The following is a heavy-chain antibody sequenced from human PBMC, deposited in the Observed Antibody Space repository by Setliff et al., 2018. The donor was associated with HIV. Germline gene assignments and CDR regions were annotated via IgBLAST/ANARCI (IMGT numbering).Heavy chain of an antibody. V-gene: IGHV1-3*01. CDR2: INAGNGNT. Sequence: ASVKVSCKASGGTFSSYAISWVRQAPGQGLEWMGWINAGNGNTKYSQEFQGRVTITTDTSADTAYMELSSLRFEDTAVYYCARDGGPGSGWGDYSYYYSMDVWGKGTTVTVSS. J-gene: IGHJ6*04. CDR1: GGTFSSYA. D-gene: IGHD6-19*01. CDR3: ARDGGPGSGWGDYSYYYSMDV.